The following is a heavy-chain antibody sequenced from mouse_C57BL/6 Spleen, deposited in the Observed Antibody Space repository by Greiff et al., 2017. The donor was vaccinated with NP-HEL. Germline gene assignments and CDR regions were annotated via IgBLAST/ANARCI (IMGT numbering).Heavy chain of an antibody. V-gene: IGHV1-50*01. CDR1: GYTFTSYW. D-gene: IGHD1-1*01. CDR2: IDPSDSYT. CDR3: ARGNITTVVAGDFDY. Sequence: VQLQQPGAELVKPGASVKLSCKASGYTFTSYWMQWVKQRPGQGLEWIGEIDPSDSYTNYNQKFKGKATLTVDTSSSTAYMQLSSLTSEDSAVYYCARGNITTVVAGDFDYWGQGTTLTVSS. J-gene: IGHJ2*01.